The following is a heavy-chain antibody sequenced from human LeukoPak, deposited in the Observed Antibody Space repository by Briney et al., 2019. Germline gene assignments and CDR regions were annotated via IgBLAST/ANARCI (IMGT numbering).Heavy chain of an antibody. CDR1: GGSISSGGYY. CDR3: ARDSSGSGLAWFDP. CDR2: IYYSGST. V-gene: IGHV4-31*03. D-gene: IGHD6-19*01. J-gene: IGHJ5*02. Sequence: SQTLSLTCTVSGGSISSGGYYWSWIRQHPGKGLEWIGYIYYSGSTYYNPSLKSRVTMSVDTSKNQFSLTVNSVTAADAAVYYCARDSSGSGLAWFDPWGQGTLVTVSS.